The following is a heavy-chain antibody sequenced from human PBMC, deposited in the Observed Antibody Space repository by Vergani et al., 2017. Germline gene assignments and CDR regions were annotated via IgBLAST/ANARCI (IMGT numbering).Heavy chain of an antibody. D-gene: IGHD2-2*01. CDR2: ISGSGGST. J-gene: IGHJ2*01. Sequence: EVQLLESGGGLVQPGGSLRLSCAASGFTFSSYAMSWVRQAPGKGLEWVSAISGSGGSTYYADSVKGRFTISSDNSKNTRYLQMNSLRAEDTAVYYCARGLYCSSTSCVTWYFDLWGRGTLVTVSS. CDR3: ARGLYCSSTSCVTWYFDL. CDR1: GFTFSSYA. V-gene: IGHV3-23*01.